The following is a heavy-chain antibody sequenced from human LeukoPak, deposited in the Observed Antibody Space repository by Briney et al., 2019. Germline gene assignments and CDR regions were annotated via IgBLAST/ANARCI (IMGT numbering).Heavy chain of an antibody. Sequence: SETLSLTCTVSGGSVSSGSYYWSWIRQPPGKGLEWIGYIYYSGSTNYNPSLKSRVTISVDTSKNQFSLKLSSVTAADTAVYYCARVRSYDYVLDIWGQGTMVTVSS. J-gene: IGHJ3*02. CDR2: IYYSGST. D-gene: IGHD3-16*01. V-gene: IGHV4-61*01. CDR1: GGSVSSGSYY. CDR3: ARVRSYDYVLDI.